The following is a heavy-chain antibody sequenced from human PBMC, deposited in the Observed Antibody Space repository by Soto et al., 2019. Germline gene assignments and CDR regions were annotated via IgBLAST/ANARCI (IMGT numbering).Heavy chain of an antibody. Sequence: GGSLRLSCAASGFTFDDYAMHWVRQAPGKGLEWVSLISWDGGSTYYADSVKGRFTISRDNSKNSLYLQMNSLRAEDTALYYCAKDNSRADYYDSSGLDYWGQGTLVTAPQ. CDR3: AKDNSRADYYDSSGLDY. V-gene: IGHV3-43D*04. J-gene: IGHJ4*02. CDR1: GFTFDDYA. D-gene: IGHD3-22*01. CDR2: ISWDGGST.